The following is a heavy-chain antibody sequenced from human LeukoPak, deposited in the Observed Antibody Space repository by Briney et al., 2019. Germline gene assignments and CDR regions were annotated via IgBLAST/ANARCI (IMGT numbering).Heavy chain of an antibody. D-gene: IGHD3-3*01. CDR3: AREALGDFWSGYYDYFDY. Sequence: PGGSLRLSCAASGFTFSDYYMSWIRQAPGKGLEWVSYISSSGSTTYYADSVKGRFTISRDNAKNSLYLQMNSLRAEDTAVYYCAREALGDFWSGYYDYFDYWAREPWSPSP. CDR2: ISSSGSTT. CDR1: GFTFSDYY. V-gene: IGHV3-11*01. J-gene: IGHJ4*02.